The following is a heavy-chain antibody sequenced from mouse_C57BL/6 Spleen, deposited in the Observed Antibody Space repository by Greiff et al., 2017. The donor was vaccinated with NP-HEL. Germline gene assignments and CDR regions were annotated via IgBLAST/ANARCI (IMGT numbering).Heavy chain of an antibody. CDR2: IRLKSDNYAT. Sequence: EVQGVESGGGLVQPGGSMKLSCVASGFTFSNYWMNWVRQSPEKGLEWVAQIRLKSDNYATHYAESVKGRFTISRDDSKSSVYLQMNNLRAEDTGIYYCTCRMDYWGQGTSVTVSS. J-gene: IGHJ4*01. CDR1: GFTFSNYW. V-gene: IGHV6-3*01. CDR3: TCRMDY.